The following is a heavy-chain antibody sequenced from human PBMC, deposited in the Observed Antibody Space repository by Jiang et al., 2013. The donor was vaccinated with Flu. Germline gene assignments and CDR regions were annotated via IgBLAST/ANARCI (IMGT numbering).Heavy chain of an antibody. CDR1: GGSISSSSYY. CDR2: IYYSGST. V-gene: IGHV4-39*01. D-gene: IGHD3-9*01. Sequence: PGLVKPSETLSLTCTVSGGSISSSSYYWGWIRQPPGKGLEWIGSIYYSGSTYYNPSLKSRVTISVDTSKNQFSLKLSSVTAADTAVYYCASYNYDILTDQTRCFDYWGQGTLVTVSS. J-gene: IGHJ4*02. CDR3: ASYNYDILTDQTRCFDY.